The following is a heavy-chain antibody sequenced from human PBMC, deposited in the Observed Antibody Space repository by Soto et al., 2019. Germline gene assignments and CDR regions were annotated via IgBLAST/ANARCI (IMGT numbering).Heavy chain of an antibody. CDR3: ASYSYGYFDY. V-gene: IGHV3-48*03. CDR1: GFTFSSYE. D-gene: IGHD5-18*01. J-gene: IGHJ4*02. Sequence: GGSLRLSCAASGFTFSSYEMNWVRQAPGKGLEWVSYISSSGSTIYYADSVKGRFTISRDNAKNSLYLQMNSLRAEGTAVYYCASYSYGYFDYWGQGTLVTVSS. CDR2: ISSSGSTI.